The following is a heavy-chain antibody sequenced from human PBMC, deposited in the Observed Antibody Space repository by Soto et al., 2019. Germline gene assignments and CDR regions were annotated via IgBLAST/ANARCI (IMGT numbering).Heavy chain of an antibody. CDR2: IYYSGNT. CDR3: ARIPVNTYLTFWFDP. Sequence: SLTCTVSGDSVTSGDYYWSWIRQPPGKGLEWIGYIYYSGNTNYSPSLKSRVAISLDTSHNQFSLNLSSVTAADTAFYFFARIPVNTYLTFWFDPWGQGTLVTVSS. CDR1: GDSVTSGDYY. J-gene: IGHJ5*01. D-gene: IGHD3-9*01. V-gene: IGHV4-61*08.